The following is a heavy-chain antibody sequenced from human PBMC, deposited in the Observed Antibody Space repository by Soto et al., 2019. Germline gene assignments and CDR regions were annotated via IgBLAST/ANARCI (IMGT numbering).Heavy chain of an antibody. CDR1: GFIFSSYS. CDR3: ARNRSDYRFVQGLEH. CDR2: ISSGSNFI. D-gene: IGHD3-16*01. V-gene: IGHV3-21*06. J-gene: IGHJ1*01. Sequence: GGSLRLSCAASGFIFSSYSMVWVRQAPGKGLEWVASISSGSNFIHYADSVKGRFTISRDNAKNSLFLQMNSLRSEDTAVYYCARNRSDYRFVQGLEHWGQGTLVTVSS.